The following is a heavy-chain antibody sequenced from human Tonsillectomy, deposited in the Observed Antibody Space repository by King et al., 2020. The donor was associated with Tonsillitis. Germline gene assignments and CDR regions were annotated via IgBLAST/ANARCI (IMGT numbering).Heavy chain of an antibody. D-gene: IGHD2-2*02. J-gene: IGHJ4*02. CDR3: ARYNCSSTSCYTHYFDF. CDR2: INPSGGST. CDR1: GYTFTSYY. Sequence: QLVQSGAEVKKPGASVKISCKASGYTFTSYYMHWVRQTPGQGLEWMGIINPSGGSTSHAQKFQGRVTMTRDTSTSTVYMELSSLRSEDTAVYYCARYNCSSTSCYTHYFDFWGQGTLVTVSS. V-gene: IGHV1-46*01.